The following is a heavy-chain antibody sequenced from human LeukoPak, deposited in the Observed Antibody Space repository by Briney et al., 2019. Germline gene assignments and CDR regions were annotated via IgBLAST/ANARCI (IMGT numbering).Heavy chain of an antibody. J-gene: IGHJ4*02. D-gene: IGHD3-10*01. Sequence: PSETLSLTCAVYGGSFSGYYWSWIRQPPGKGLEWIGEINHSGSTKYNLSLKSRVTISVDTSKNQFSLKLSSVTAADTAVYYCARLSLRFGELFDYWGQGTLVTVSS. V-gene: IGHV4-34*01. CDR1: GGSFSGYY. CDR3: ARLSLRFGELFDY. CDR2: INHSGST.